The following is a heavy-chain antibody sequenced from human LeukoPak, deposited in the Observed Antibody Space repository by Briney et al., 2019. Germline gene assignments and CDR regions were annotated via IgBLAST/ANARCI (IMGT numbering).Heavy chain of an antibody. J-gene: IGHJ4*02. CDR3: ARVGSRYCSGANCYDGF. D-gene: IGHD2-15*01. V-gene: IGHV3-30-3*01. CDR1: GFAFSSLA. Sequence: GGSLRLSCAVSGFAFSSLAMHWVRQAPGKGLEWVAFISYDGNNQYYPDSVKGRFTISRDNSKNTLYLQMNNLRAEDTAIYYCARVGSRYCSGANCYDGFWGQGTLVSVSS. CDR2: ISYDGNNQ.